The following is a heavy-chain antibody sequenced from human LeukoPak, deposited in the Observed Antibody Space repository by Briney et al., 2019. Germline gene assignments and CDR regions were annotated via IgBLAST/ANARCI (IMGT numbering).Heavy chain of an antibody. Sequence: ASVKVSCKASGYTFTSYAMNWVRQAPGQGLEWMGWINTNTGNPTYAQGFTGRFVFSLDTSVSMAYLQISSLKAEDTAVYYCARVVGCGGDCYSGISDYWGQGTLVTVSP. D-gene: IGHD2-21*02. CDR1: GYTFTSYA. J-gene: IGHJ4*02. V-gene: IGHV7-4-1*04. CDR3: ARVVGCGGDCYSGISDY. CDR2: INTNTGNP.